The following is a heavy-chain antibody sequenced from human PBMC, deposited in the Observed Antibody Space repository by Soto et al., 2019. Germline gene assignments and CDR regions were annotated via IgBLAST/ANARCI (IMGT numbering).Heavy chain of an antibody. J-gene: IGHJ4*02. CDR3: AREQGDAVFGVLIGLTVDY. CDR1: GDSIRSSSY. V-gene: IGHV4-31*03. Sequence: SETLSLTCTVSGDSIRSSSYWGWIRQRPGKGLEWIGYIYYSGSTYYNPSLKSRVTISADTSKIQSSLNLSSVTAADTAMYYCAREQGDAVFGVLIGLTVDYWGQGTQVTVSS. CDR2: IYYSGST. D-gene: IGHD3-3*01.